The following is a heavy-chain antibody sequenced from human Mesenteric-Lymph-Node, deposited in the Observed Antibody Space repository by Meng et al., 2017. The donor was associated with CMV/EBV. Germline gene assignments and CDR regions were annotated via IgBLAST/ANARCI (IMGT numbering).Heavy chain of an antibody. CDR1: GFTFSSYW. CDR3: ARGPYCSSSTCLGRYYYGMDV. V-gene: IGHV3-48*04. D-gene: IGHD2-2*01. J-gene: IGHJ6*02. CDR2: ISSSSSSM. Sequence: GESLKISCAASGFTFSSYWMNWVRQAPGKGLEWVSYISSSSSSMYYADSVKGRFTISRDNAKNSLYLQMNSLRAEDTAVYYCARGPYCSSSTCLGRYYYGMDVWGQGTAVTVSS.